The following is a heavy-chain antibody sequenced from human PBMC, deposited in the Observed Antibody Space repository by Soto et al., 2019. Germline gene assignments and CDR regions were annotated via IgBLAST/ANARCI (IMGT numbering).Heavy chain of an antibody. CDR2: ISGSGGST. J-gene: IGHJ4*02. D-gene: IGHD4-17*01. Sequence: AESLRLSCAASGFTFRSYAVSWVRQAPGQGLEWVSAISGSGGSTYYADNVKGRITNSRDNTKNKLYQQRNNMRAEDTAVYYCAKALHYGAALDYWGQGP. CDR3: AKALHYGAALDY. V-gene: IGHV3-23*01. CDR1: GFTFRSYA.